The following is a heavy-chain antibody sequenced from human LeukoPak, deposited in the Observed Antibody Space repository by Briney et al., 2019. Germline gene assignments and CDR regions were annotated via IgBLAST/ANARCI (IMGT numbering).Heavy chain of an antibody. D-gene: IGHD1-26*01. CDR1: GLTFDDFG. V-gene: IGHV3-20*04. CDR2: INWDGGSK. CDR3: ARIKSSGNYSPFDY. J-gene: IGHJ4*02. Sequence: PGGSLRLSCAASGLTFDDFGMSWVRQVPGKGLEWVSGINWDGGSKGYVDSVKGRFTISRDNAKNSLYLQMNSLRAEDTALYYCARIKSSGNYSPFDYWGQGALLTVSS.